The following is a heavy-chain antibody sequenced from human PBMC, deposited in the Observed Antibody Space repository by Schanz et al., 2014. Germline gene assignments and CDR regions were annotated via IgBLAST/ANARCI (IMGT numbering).Heavy chain of an antibody. D-gene: IGHD3-10*01. CDR1: GFNFSSYS. Sequence: EVQLLESGGGLVQPGGSLRLSCAASGFNFSSYSLNWVRQAPGKGLEWVSSISSRSSHIYYADSVKGRFTVSRDNAKNSVYLQMNGLRVEDTAVYYCARPALWFGDNCFDPWGQGTLVTVSS. CDR2: ISSRSSHI. CDR3: ARPALWFGDNCFDP. V-gene: IGHV3-21*01. J-gene: IGHJ5*02.